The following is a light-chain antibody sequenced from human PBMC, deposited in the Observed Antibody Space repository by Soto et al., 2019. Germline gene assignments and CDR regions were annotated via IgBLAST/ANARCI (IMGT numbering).Light chain of an antibody. CDR1: QSIGSN. V-gene: IGKV3-15*01. CDR2: GAS. J-gene: IGKJ3*01. Sequence: EIVMTQSPATQSVSPGERATLSCMASQSIGSNLAWYQQIPGQAPRLLIYGASTRTTGIPARFSGSGSGTEFTLTFSSLQSEDFAVYYCQQYDNWPRTFGPGTKVNIK. CDR3: QQYDNWPRT.